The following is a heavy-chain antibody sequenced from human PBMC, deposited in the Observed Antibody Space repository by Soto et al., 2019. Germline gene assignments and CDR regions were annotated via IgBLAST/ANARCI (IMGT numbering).Heavy chain of an antibody. J-gene: IGHJ4*02. D-gene: IGHD1-1*01. CDR3: VSGPGTTADY. Sequence: SETLSLTCTVSGGSISSTRYYWGWIRQPLGKGLEWIGTTYYTGSTYYNPSLKRRVTISVHMSKNQFSLKVRSVTAADTAVYYCVSGPGTTADYWGQGTLVTVSS. V-gene: IGHV4-39*01. CDR1: GGSISSTRYY. CDR2: TYYTGST.